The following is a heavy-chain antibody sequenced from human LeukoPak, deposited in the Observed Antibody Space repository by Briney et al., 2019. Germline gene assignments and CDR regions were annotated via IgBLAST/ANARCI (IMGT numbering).Heavy chain of an antibody. CDR3: ARNRGGSGSYYNPPHY. D-gene: IGHD3-10*01. CDR2: ISGSGGST. Sequence: GGSLRLSCAASGFTFSSYAMSWVRQAPGKGLEWVSAISGSGGSTYYADSVKGRFTISRDNSKNTLYLQMNSLRAEDTAVYYCARNRGGSGSYYNPPHYWGQGTLVTVSS. V-gene: IGHV3-23*01. J-gene: IGHJ4*02. CDR1: GFTFSSYA.